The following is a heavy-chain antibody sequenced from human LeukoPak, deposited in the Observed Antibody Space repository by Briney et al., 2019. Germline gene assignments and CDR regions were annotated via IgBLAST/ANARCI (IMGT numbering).Heavy chain of an antibody. CDR3: VKDILIRIAVAPGSFDS. Sequence: GGSLRLSCAASGFTFSSYWMSWVRQAPGKGLEWVSGISWKSDREHYADSVRGRFTISRDNAKNSLYLQMHSLRAEDTAFYYCVKDILIRIAVAPGSFDSWGQGTLVTVSS. J-gene: IGHJ4*02. CDR2: ISWKSDRE. CDR1: GFTFSSYW. V-gene: IGHV3-9*01. D-gene: IGHD6-19*01.